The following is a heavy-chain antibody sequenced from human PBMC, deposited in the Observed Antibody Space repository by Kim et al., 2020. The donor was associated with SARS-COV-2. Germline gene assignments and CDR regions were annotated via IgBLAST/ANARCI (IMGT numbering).Heavy chain of an antibody. J-gene: IGHJ5*02. Sequence: GGSLRLSCVASGFTFSSYAMHWVRQAPGKGLEWVAVISYDGSNKYYADSVKGRFTISRDNFKNTLDLQMNSLRAEDTAVYYCARDGGRPLSTGETYFDPWGQGTLVTVSS. V-gene: IGHV3-30-3*01. CDR3: ARDGGRPLSTGETYFDP. D-gene: IGHD4-17*01. CDR2: ISYDGSNK. CDR1: GFTFSSYA.